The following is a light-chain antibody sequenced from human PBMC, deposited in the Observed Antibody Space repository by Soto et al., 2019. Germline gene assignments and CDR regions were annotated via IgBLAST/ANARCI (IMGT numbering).Light chain of an antibody. Sequence: QSVLTQPASVSGSPGQSITISCTGTSSDVGSYNLVSWYRHHPGKAPKLMIYEDIKRPSGVSNRFSGSKSGNTASLTISGLQAEDEADYYCCSYAGSTTWVFGGGTKVPS. V-gene: IGLV2-23*01. CDR3: CSYAGSTTWV. J-gene: IGLJ3*02. CDR2: EDI. CDR1: SSDVGSYNL.